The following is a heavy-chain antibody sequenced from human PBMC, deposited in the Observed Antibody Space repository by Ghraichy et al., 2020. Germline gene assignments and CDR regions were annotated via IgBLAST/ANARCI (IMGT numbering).Heavy chain of an antibody. Sequence: GGSLRLSCAASGFTFSSYSMNWVRQAPGKGLEWVSYISSSSSTIYYADSVKGRFTISRDNAKNSLYLQMNSLRDEDTAVYYCARPHAYYDFWSGYYDYFDYWGQGTLVTVSS. D-gene: IGHD3-3*01. V-gene: IGHV3-48*02. J-gene: IGHJ4*02. CDR2: ISSSSSTI. CDR3: ARPHAYYDFWSGYYDYFDY. CDR1: GFTFSSYS.